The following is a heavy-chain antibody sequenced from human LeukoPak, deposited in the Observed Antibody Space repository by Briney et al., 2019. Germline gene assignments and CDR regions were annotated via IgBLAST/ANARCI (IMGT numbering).Heavy chain of an antibody. CDR2: INSDGTTT. CDR1: GFTFSSYW. J-gene: IGHJ4*02. CDR3: ARGQATYHDY. V-gene: IGHV3-74*01. Sequence: GGSLRLSCAASGFTFSSYWMHWFRQAPGKGLLWVSRINSDGTTTTYADSVKGRFTISRDNAKNTLYLQMSSLRADDTAVYYCARGQATYHDYWGQGTLVSVSS.